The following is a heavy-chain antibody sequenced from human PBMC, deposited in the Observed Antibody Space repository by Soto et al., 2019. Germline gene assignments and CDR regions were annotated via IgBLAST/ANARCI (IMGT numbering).Heavy chain of an antibody. Sequence: SLRRSYEATGCTFSGVSMNWVRQVPGKGLEWVASISTGRSDTWYADSVKGRFIISRDNAQNSLSLQMNSLRPEDTVRAGCARVAYWRTGTQVTVSS. CDR1: GCTFSGVS. V-gene: IGHV3-21*01. CDR2: ISTGRSDT. CDR3: ARVAY. J-gene: IGHJ4*02.